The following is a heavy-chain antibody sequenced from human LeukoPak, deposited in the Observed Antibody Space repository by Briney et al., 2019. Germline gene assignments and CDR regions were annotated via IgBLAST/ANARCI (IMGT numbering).Heavy chain of an antibody. CDR1: GFTFSSYS. CDR3: ARGAYYYGSGSYLDY. V-gene: IGHV3-30*02. CDR2: IRYDGSNK. Sequence: HPGGSLRLSCAASGFTFSSYSMNWVRQAPGKGLEWVAFIRYDGSNKYYADSVKGRFTISRDNSKNTLYLQMNSLRAEDTAVYYCARGAYYYGSGSYLDYWGQGTLVTVSS. D-gene: IGHD3-10*01. J-gene: IGHJ4*02.